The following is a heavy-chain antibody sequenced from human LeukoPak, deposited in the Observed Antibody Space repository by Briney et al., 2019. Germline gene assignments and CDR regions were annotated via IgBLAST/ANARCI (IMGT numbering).Heavy chain of an antibody. CDR3: TTGLSSLNYGMDV. D-gene: IGHD6-13*01. CDR2: IKSKTDGGTT. V-gene: IGHV3-15*01. J-gene: IGHJ6*02. CDR1: GFTFSNAW. Sequence: GGSLRLSCAASGFTFSNAWMSWVRQAPGKGLEWVGRIKSKTDGGTTDYAAPAKGRFTISRDDSKNTLYLQMNSLKTEDTAVYYCTTGLSSLNYGMDVWGQGTTVTVSS.